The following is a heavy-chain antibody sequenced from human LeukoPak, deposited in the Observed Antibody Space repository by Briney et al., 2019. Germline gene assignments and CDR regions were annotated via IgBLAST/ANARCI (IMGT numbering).Heavy chain of an antibody. D-gene: IGHD5-24*01. CDR3: ASRDGYNYYAFDI. Sequence: ASVKVSCKASGGTFSSYAISWVRQAPGQGLEWMGRIIPILGIANYAQKFQGRVTITADKSTSTAYMELSSLRSEDTAVYYCASRDGYNYYAFDIWGQGTMVTVSS. CDR2: IIPILGIA. J-gene: IGHJ3*02. V-gene: IGHV1-69*04. CDR1: GGTFSSYA.